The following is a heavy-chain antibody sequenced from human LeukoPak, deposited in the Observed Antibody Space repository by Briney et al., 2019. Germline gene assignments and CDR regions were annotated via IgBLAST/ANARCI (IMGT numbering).Heavy chain of an antibody. Sequence: PGRSLRLSCAASGFTFRSYGMHWVRQAPGKGLEWVAVIWHDGSNINYGDSVKGRFTISRDSSKNMLFLQMNSPRAEDTALYYCVRDNPSGYNSGWPLGHWGQGTLVTVSS. J-gene: IGHJ4*02. V-gene: IGHV3-33*01. CDR2: IWHDGSNI. D-gene: IGHD6-19*01. CDR1: GFTFRSYG. CDR3: VRDNPSGYNSGWPLGH.